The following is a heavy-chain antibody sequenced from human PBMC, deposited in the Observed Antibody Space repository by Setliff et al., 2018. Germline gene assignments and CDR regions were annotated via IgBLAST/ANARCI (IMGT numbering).Heavy chain of an antibody. J-gene: IGHJ4*01. Sequence: GGSLRLSCVASGFTFNNFVMNWVRQAPGKRPEWVSSISSGSTYMYYADSVKGRFTISRDNANNSLYLQMNSLRAEDTAVYYCARDWIQPYFALSFDSWGQLPWSPSPQ. D-gene: IGHD5-18*01. CDR1: GFTFNNFV. CDR2: ISSGSTYM. V-gene: IGHV3-21*04. CDR3: ARDWIQPYFALSFDS.